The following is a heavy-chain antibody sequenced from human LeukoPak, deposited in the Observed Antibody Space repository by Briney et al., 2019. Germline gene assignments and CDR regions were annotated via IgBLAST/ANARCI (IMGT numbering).Heavy chain of an antibody. V-gene: IGHV3-30*02. Sequence: PGGSLRLSCAASGFTFSSYGMHWVRQAPGKGLEWVAFIRYDGSNKYYADSVKGRFTISRDNSKNTLYLQMNSLRAEDTAVYYCAKSGYDSYYYYYYMDVWGKGTTVTISS. J-gene: IGHJ6*03. CDR3: AKSGYDSYYYYYYMDV. CDR1: GFTFSSYG. D-gene: IGHD5-12*01. CDR2: IRYDGSNK.